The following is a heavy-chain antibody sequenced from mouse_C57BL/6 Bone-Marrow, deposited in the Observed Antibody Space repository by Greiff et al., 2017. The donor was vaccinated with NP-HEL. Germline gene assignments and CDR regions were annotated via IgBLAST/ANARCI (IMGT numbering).Heavy chain of an antibody. CDR2: IYPGGGYT. D-gene: IGHD1-1*01. V-gene: IGHV1-63*01. CDR3: ARITTVVATRYAMDY. J-gene: IGHJ4*01. CDR1: GYTFTNYW. Sequence: QVQLQQSGAELVRPGTSVKMSCKASGYTFTNYWIGWAKQRPGHGLEWIGDIYPGGGYTNYNEKFKGKATLTADKSSSTAYMQCSSLTSEDSAIYYCARITTVVATRYAMDYWGQGTSVTVSS.